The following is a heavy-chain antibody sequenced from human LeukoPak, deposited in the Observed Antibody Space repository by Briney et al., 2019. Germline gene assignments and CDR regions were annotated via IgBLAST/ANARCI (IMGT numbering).Heavy chain of an antibody. Sequence: AASVKVSCKASGYTFTGYYMHWVRQAPGQGLEWMGIINPSGGSTSYAQKFQGRVTMTRDASTSTVYMELSSLRSEDTAVYYCARDDGCSGGSCYSNYYYYGMDVWGQGTTVTVSS. CDR3: ARDDGCSGGSCYSNYYYYGMDV. D-gene: IGHD2-15*01. V-gene: IGHV1-46*01. J-gene: IGHJ6*02. CDR2: INPSGGST. CDR1: GYTFTGYY.